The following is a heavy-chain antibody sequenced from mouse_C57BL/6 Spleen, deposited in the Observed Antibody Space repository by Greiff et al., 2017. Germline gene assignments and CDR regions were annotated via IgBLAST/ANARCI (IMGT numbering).Heavy chain of an antibody. V-gene: IGHV1-22*01. J-gene: IGHJ3*01. CDR2: INPNNGGT. Sequence: VQLQQSGPELVKPGASVKMSCKASGYTFTDYNMHWVKQSHGKSLEWIGYINPNNGGTSYTQKFKGKATLTVNKSSSTAYMEIRSLTSEDSAVYYCASGSNYVYWGQGTPVTVSA. CDR3: ASGSNYVY. D-gene: IGHD2-5*01. CDR1: GYTFTDYN.